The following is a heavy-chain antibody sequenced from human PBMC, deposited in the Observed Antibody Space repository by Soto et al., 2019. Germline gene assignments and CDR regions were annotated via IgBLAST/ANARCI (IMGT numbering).Heavy chain of an antibody. J-gene: IGHJ4*02. CDR1: GFTFSNAW. Sequence: PGGSLRLSCAASGFTFSNAWMSWVRQAPGKGLEWVARIKSKIDGGTTDHAAPVKGRFTISRDDSKNTLYLQMNSLETEDTAVYYCTTYDYILGSDPYRWAVWGQGARVTVAS. V-gene: IGHV3-15*01. D-gene: IGHD3-16*01. CDR2: IKSKIDGGTT. CDR3: TTYDYILGSDPYRWAV.